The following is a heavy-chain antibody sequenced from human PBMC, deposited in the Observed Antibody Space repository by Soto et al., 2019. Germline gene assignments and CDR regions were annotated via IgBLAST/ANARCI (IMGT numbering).Heavy chain of an antibody. CDR1: GFRFDDFS. D-gene: IGHD6-19*01. CDR3: AKDRRPIAVAGAIDN. V-gene: IGHV3-9*01. J-gene: IGHJ3*02. CDR2: ISWNSGTV. Sequence: EIQLAESGGGLVQPGRSLRLSCEGSGFRFDDFSMHWVRQTPGKGLEWVSGISWNSGTVAYADSVKGRFTISRDNAKNSLHLQMNSLRADDTALYYCAKDRRPIAVAGAIDNWGQGTMVTVSS.